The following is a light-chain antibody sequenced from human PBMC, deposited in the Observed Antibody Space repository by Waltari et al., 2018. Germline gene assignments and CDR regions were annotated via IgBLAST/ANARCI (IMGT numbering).Light chain of an antibody. Sequence: QSALTQPPPVSGSPGQSVTISCSGTSSAVGNYDRVSWYQQSPGTAPKLMIYGVSNRPSGVPDRFSGSKSGNTASLTISGLQAEDEADYYCSSYTNRRTWVFGGGTKLTVL. CDR1: SSAVGNYDR. V-gene: IGLV2-18*02. CDR3: SSYTNRRTWV. CDR2: GVS. J-gene: IGLJ3*02.